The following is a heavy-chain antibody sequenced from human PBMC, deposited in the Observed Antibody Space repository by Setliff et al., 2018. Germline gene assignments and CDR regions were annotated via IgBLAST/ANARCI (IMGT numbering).Heavy chain of an antibody. V-gene: IGHV4-38-2*02. CDR2: IYRTGTT. J-gene: IGHJ5*02. Sequence: SETLSLTCGVSGYSISSGYYWGWIRQPPGKGLEWIGSIYRTGTTHYNPSLKSRVTMSVDTSKNQFSLKLSSVTAADTAVYYCAREIVRQRGSYESEEWFDPWGQGTLVTVSS. CDR1: GYSISSGYY. D-gene: IGHD1-26*01. CDR3: AREIVRQRGSYESEEWFDP.